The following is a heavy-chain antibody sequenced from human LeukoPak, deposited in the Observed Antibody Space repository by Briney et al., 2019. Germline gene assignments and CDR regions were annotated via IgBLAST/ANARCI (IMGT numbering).Heavy chain of an antibody. CDR2: IGGDGEKT. V-gene: IGHV3-23*01. J-gene: IGHJ4*02. Sequence: GGSMRLSCAASGFTFSSYAMSWVRQGPGKGLEWVSTIGGDGEKTYYADSVKGRFTVSRDNSKNTLYLQMNSLRVEDTAVYSCARTVAGDYWGQGTLVTVSS. D-gene: IGHD6-19*01. CDR1: GFTFSSYA. CDR3: ARTVAGDY.